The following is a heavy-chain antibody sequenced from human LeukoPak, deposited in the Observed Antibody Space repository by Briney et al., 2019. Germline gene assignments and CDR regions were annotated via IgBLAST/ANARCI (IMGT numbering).Heavy chain of an antibody. Sequence: PGGSLRLSCAASGFTFSSYAMSWVRQAPGKGLEWVSAISGSGGSTYYADSVKGRFTISGDNSKNTLYLQMNSLRTEDTAVYYCAKDQGYSGYDNAFDIWGQGTMVTVSS. CDR3: AKDQGYSGYDNAFDI. D-gene: IGHD5-12*01. J-gene: IGHJ3*02. CDR2: ISGSGGST. CDR1: GFTFSSYA. V-gene: IGHV3-23*01.